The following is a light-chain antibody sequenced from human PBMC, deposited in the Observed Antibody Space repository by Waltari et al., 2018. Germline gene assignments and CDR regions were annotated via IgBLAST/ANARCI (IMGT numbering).Light chain of an antibody. CDR1: SGHSSNV. CDR2: VNSEGSH. CDR3: QTGGHGTWV. Sequence: QLVLTQSPSASASPGASVKLTCTLSSGHSSNVIAWHQQQPEKGPRYLMKVNSEGSHSKGDKIPDRFSGSSSGAEHYLTISSLQSEDEADYYCQTGGHGTWVFGGGTKLTVL. V-gene: IGLV4-69*01. J-gene: IGLJ3*02.